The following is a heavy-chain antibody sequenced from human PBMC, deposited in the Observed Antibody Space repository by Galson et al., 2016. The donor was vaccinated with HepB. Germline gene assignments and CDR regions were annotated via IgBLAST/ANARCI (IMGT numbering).Heavy chain of an antibody. CDR3: ARIHLNALSGRPDAFDV. D-gene: IGHD1-26*01. CDR1: GFSLSSARMG. V-gene: IGHV2-26*02. Sequence: PALVKPTQTLTLTCTVSGFSLSSARMGVSWIRQPPGKALEWLAQIFWNDEESYSTSLTSRLTISKDTSKNQVVLSMTNVDPVDTATYYCARIHLNALSGRPDAFDVWGQGTVVIVSS. J-gene: IGHJ3*01. CDR2: IFWNDEE.